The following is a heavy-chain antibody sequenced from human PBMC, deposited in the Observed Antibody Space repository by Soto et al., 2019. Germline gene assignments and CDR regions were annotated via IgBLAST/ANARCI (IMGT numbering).Heavy chain of an antibody. V-gene: IGHV3-66*01. J-gene: IGHJ4*02. CDR1: GFTVSISY. D-gene: IGHD2-2*01. CDR3: AKRKICPSTTCFDF. Sequence: EVQLVESGGDLVQPGGSLRLSCAASGFTVSISYMSWVRQVPGKGLEWVSIIYSGGETYYADSVKGRFIISRDNSKNTLHLQMNSLRGEDTGVYYCAKRKICPSTTCFDFWGQGTLVTVSS. CDR2: IYSGGET.